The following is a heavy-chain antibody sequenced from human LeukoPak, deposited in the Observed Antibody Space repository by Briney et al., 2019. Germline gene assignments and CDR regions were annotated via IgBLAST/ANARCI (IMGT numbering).Heavy chain of an antibody. CDR2: IYPGDSDT. V-gene: IGHV5-51*01. Sequence: GESLKISCKGSGYSLTSYWIGWVRQMPGKGLEWMGIIYPGDSDTRYSPSFQGQVTISADKSISTAYLQWSSLKASDTAMYYCAISAYYDSSGYSLGPRLRWGEAGVPFDYWGQGTLVTASS. CDR3: AISAYYDSSGYSLGPRLRWGEAGVPFDY. D-gene: IGHD3-22*01. CDR1: GYSLTSYW. J-gene: IGHJ4*02.